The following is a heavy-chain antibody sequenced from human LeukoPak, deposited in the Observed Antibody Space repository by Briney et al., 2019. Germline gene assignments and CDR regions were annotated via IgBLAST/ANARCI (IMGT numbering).Heavy chain of an antibody. CDR2: ISSSGSTI. CDR3: ARDNYRGSYFLPFDC. V-gene: IGHV3-48*03. J-gene: IGHJ4*02. Sequence: GGSLRLSCAASGFTFSSYEMNWVRQAPGKGLEWVSYISSSGSTIYYADSVKGRFTISRDNAKNSLYLQMNSLRAEDTAVYYCARDNYRGSYFLPFDCWGQGTLVTVSS. D-gene: IGHD1-26*01. CDR1: GFTFSSYE.